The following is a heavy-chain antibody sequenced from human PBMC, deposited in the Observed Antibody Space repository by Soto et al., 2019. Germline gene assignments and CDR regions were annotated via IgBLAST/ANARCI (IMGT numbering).Heavy chain of an antibody. D-gene: IGHD2-2*01. J-gene: IGHJ6*02. CDR1: GFSFGDFY. Sequence: VQLMEAGGGLVRPGGSLRLSCAASGFSFGDFYMNWVRLAPGRGLEWVSYISSSSITTYYADSVKGRFTVSRDNAKNSLSLEVNSLRDEDTAVYYCARLGYCSSATCKYYFYYYGMDVWGQGTTVTVSS. V-gene: IGHV3-11*04. CDR2: ISSSSITT. CDR3: ARLGYCSSATCKYYFYYYGMDV.